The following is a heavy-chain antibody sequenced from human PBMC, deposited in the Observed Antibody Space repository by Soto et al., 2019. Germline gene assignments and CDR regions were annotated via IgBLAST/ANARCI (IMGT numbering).Heavy chain of an antibody. J-gene: IGHJ4*02. D-gene: IGHD2-2*01. V-gene: IGHV3-11*01. CDR3: ARDPEDIVVVPAATRPVDY. CDR2: ISSSGSTI. CDR1: GFTLSDYY. Sequence: QVQLVESGGGLVKPGGSLRLSCAASGFTLSDYYMSWIRQAPGKGLEWVSYISSSGSTIYYADSVKGRFTISRDNAKNSLYLQMNSLRAEDTAVYYCARDPEDIVVVPAATRPVDYWGQGTLVTVS.